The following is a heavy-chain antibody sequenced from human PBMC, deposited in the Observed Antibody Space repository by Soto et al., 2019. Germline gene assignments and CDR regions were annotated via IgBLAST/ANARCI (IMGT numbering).Heavy chain of an antibody. J-gene: IGHJ4*02. D-gene: IGHD5-18*01. CDR1: GGFINNYY. CDR2: IYYSGNT. Sequence: SETLSLTCTVSGGFINNYYWSWIRQPPGKGLEWIGYIYYSGNTNYNPSLKSRVTISVDTSRNQFSLKLTSVTAADAAVYYCARGVPGDSYGYYFDSWGQGTLVTVSS. V-gene: IGHV4-59*01. CDR3: ARGVPGDSYGYYFDS.